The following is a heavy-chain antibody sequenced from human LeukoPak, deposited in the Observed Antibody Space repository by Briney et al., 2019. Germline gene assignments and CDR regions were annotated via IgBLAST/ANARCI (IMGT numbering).Heavy chain of an antibody. J-gene: IGHJ4*02. CDR1: GFTFSSYS. CDR3: ARDGARLAAATDY. D-gene: IGHD6-13*01. Sequence: GGSLRLSCAASGFTFSSYSMNWVRQAPGKGLEWVSSISSSSSYIYYADSVKGRFTISRDNAKNSLYLQMNSPRAEDTAVYYCARDGARLAAATDYWGQGTLVTVSS. V-gene: IGHV3-21*01. CDR2: ISSSSSYI.